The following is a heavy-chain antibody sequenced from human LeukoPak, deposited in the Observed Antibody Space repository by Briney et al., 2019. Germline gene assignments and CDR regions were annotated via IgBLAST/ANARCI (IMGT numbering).Heavy chain of an antibody. Sequence: VASVKVSCKASGYTFTSYGISWVRQAPGQGLEWMGWINTDNDNTNYAQKLQGRVTMTTDTSTSTAYMELRSLRSDDTAVYYCARATGVFWSGYADDSWGQGTLVTVSS. V-gene: IGHV1-18*01. CDR1: GYTFTSYG. CDR2: INTDNDNT. J-gene: IGHJ4*02. D-gene: IGHD3-3*01. CDR3: ARATGVFWSGYADDS.